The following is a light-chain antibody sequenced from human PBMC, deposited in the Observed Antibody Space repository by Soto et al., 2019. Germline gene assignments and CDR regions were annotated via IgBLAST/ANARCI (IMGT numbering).Light chain of an antibody. V-gene: IGKV1-5*01. Sequence: DIQMTQSPSTLSASVGDRVTITCRASQSISSWLAWYQQKPGKAPKLLIYDASSLGSGVPSRFSGSGSGTAFTLTISGLQHDDFATYYWQQYNSYWTFGQGTKVEIK. CDR3: QQYNSYWT. CDR1: QSISSW. J-gene: IGKJ1*01. CDR2: DAS.